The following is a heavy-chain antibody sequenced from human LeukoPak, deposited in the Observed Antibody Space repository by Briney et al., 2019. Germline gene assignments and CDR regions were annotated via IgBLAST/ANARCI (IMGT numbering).Heavy chain of an antibody. CDR1: GYTFTSYY. D-gene: IGHD2-2*01. V-gene: IGHV1-46*01. Sequence: ASVKVSCKASGYTFTSYYMHWVRQAPGQGLEWMGIIDPSGGSTSYAQKFQGRVTMTTDTSTSTAYMELRSLRSDDTAVYYCARDPVPIDYWGQGTLVTVSS. CDR3: ARDPVPIDY. J-gene: IGHJ4*02. CDR2: IDPSGGST.